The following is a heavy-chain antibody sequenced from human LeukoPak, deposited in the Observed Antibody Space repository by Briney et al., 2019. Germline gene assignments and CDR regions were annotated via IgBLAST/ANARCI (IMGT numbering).Heavy chain of an antibody. CDR1: GFTFSSYA. V-gene: IGHV3-30-3*01. CDR2: ISYDGSNK. Sequence: GGSLRLSCAASGFTFSSYAMHWVRQAPGKGLEWVAVISYDGSNKYYADSVKGRFTISRDNSKNTLYLQMNSLRAEDTAVYYCARDLGNLWFGEPGNYWGQGTLVTVSP. D-gene: IGHD3-10*01. CDR3: ARDLGNLWFGEPGNY. J-gene: IGHJ4*02.